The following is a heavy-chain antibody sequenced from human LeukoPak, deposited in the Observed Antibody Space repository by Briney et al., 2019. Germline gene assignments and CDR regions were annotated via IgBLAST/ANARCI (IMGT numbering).Heavy chain of an antibody. CDR2: IKQDGSET. D-gene: IGHD5-18*01. V-gene: IGHV3-7*03. Sequence: GGSLRLSCAASGFTSSTYWMSWVRQAPGKGLEWVASIKQDGSETYYVDSVKGRFTLSRDNAKNSLYLQMNSLRAEDTAVYYCAREGYSYGHHYWGQGTLVTVSS. CDR3: AREGYSYGHHY. J-gene: IGHJ4*02. CDR1: GFTSSTYW.